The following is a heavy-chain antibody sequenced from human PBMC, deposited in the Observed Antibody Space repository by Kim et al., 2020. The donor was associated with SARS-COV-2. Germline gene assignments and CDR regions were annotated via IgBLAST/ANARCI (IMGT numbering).Heavy chain of an antibody. J-gene: IGHJ4*02. Sequence: GGSLRLSCAASGFTFSSYAMHWVRQAPGKGLEWVAVISYDGSNKYYADSVKGRFTISRDNSKNTLYLQMNSLRAEDTAAYYCARALAVADDGDYWGQGTL. CDR3: ARALAVADDGDY. CDR2: ISYDGSNK. CDR1: GFTFSSYA. D-gene: IGHD6-19*01. V-gene: IGHV3-30*04.